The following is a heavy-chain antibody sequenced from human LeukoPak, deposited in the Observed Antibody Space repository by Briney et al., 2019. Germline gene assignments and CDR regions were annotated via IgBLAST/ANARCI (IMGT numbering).Heavy chain of an antibody. CDR1: GASLSSYF. V-gene: IGHV4-59*01. J-gene: IGHJ4*02. CDR2: IYYDGYP. Sequence: SETLSLTCNVSGASLSSYFWSWIRQPPGKGLEWIGYIYYDGYPNYSPSLRSRITISVEKSKSQFSLNLRSVTAADTALYFCAGTELGYSTVTGCPLESWGQGTPVTVSS. CDR3: AGTELGYSTVTGCPLES. D-gene: IGHD5-12*01.